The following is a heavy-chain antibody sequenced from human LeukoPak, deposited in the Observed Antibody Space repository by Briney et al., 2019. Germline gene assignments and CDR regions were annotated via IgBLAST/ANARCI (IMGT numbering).Heavy chain of an antibody. V-gene: IGHV4-4*09. J-gene: IGHJ5*02. Sequence: PSETLSLTCTVSGGSISSYYWSWIRQPPGKGLEWIGYIYTSGSTNYNPSLTSRVTMSVDTSKDQFSLKLSSVTAADTAVYYCATTTKLAWFDPWGQGTLVTVSS. CDR1: GGSISSYY. CDR2: IYTSGST. D-gene: IGHD1-26*01. CDR3: ATTTKLAWFDP.